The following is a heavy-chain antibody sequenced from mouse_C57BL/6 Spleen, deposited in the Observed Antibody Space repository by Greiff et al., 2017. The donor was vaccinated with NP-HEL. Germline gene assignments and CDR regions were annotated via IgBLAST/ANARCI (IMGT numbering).Heavy chain of an antibody. CDR3: ARVHSNYGWFAY. D-gene: IGHD2-5*01. CDR2: ISDGGSYT. J-gene: IGHJ3*01. V-gene: IGHV5-4*03. Sequence: EVKLVESGGGLVKPGGSLKLSCAASGFTFSSYAMSWVRQTPEKRLEWVATISDGGSYTYYPDNVKGRFTISRDNAKNNLYLQMSHLKAEDTAMYYCARVHSNYGWFAYWGQGTLVTVSA. CDR1: GFTFSSYA.